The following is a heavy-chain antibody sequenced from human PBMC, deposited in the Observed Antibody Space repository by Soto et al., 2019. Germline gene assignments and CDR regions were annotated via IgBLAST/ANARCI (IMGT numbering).Heavy chain of an antibody. CDR2: ISYDGSNK. D-gene: IGHD3-3*01. CDR3: ARGASITIFGGDLLNWFDP. V-gene: IGHV3-30-3*01. Sequence: ESGGGVVQPGRSLRLSCAASGFTFSSYAMHSVRQAPGKGLEWVAVISYDGSNKYYADSVKGRFTISRDNSKNTLYLQMNSLRAEDTAVYYCARGASITIFGGDLLNWFDPWGQGTLVTVSS. CDR1: GFTFSSYA. J-gene: IGHJ5*02.